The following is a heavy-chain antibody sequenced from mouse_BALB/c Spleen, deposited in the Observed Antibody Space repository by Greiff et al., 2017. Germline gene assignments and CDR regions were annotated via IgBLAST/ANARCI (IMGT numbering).Heavy chain of an antibody. CDR1: GFNIKDSY. J-gene: IGHJ1*01. CDR2: IDPANGNT. Sequence: VQLQQSGAELVKPGASVKLSCTASGFNIKDSYMHWVKQRPEQGLEWIGRIDPANGNTKYDPKFQGKATITADTSSNTAYLQLSSLTSEDTAVYYCAREKRLYWYIDVWGAGTTVTVSS. V-gene: IGHV14-3*02. CDR3: AREKRLYWYIDV.